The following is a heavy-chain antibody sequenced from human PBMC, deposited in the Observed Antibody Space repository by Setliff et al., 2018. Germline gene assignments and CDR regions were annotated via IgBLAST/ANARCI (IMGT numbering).Heavy chain of an antibody. CDR2: VYDTGST. V-gene: IGHV4-59*08. J-gene: IGHJ4*02. Sequence: SETLSLTCSVSTASMTYYYWSWTRPPPGKGLEWIGHVYDTGSTKYSPSLKGRVTISMDTSVNEFSLRLTSVTAADTAMYYCASRDYYDNRGSLDFWGQGTLVTVSS. D-gene: IGHD3-22*01. CDR1: TASMTYYY. CDR3: ASRDYYDNRGSLDF.